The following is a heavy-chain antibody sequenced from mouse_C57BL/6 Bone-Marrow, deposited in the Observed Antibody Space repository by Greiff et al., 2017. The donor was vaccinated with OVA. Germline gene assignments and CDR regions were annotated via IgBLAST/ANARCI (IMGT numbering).Heavy chain of an antibody. D-gene: IGHD1-1*01. V-gene: IGHV1-72*01. CDR1: GYNFNSYW. CDR2: IDPNSGGT. Sequence: QVQLQQPGAELVKPGASVKLSCTASGYNFNSYWMHWVKQRPGRGLEWIGRIDPNSGGTNYNEKFKSKATLTVDKPSSTAYMQLSSLTSEDSADYYCARFGTTVVAHWYFDVWGTGTTVTVAS. CDR3: ARFGTTVVAHWYFDV. J-gene: IGHJ1*03.